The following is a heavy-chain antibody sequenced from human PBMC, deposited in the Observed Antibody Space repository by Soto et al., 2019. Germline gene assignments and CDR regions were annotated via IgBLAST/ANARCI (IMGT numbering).Heavy chain of an antibody. CDR2: INGGNGNT. CDR1: GFTLTRYI. CDR3: ARDAELATIPLDF. J-gene: IGHJ4*02. V-gene: IGHV1-3*01. D-gene: IGHD2-21*01. Sequence: GASVKVSCKPSGFTLTRYIVHWVRQAPGQRLEWMGWINGGNGNTRSSQKLEGRVSFTRDTSASTVYMELRSLRFEDTATYYCARDAELATIPLDFWGQGTLVTVSS.